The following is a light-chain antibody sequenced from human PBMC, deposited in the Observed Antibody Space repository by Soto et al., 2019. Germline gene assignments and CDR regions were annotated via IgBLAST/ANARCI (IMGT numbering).Light chain of an antibody. CDR1: QSISSY. CDR2: AAF. Sequence: DIQMTQSPSSLSASVGDRVTITCRASQSISSYLNWYQQKPGKAPKLLIYAAFILQTGVPSRFSGSGSGTDFTLSISSLQPEDFATYYCQQSYSTPPTFGQGTKVEF. V-gene: IGKV1-39*01. J-gene: IGKJ1*01. CDR3: QQSYSTPPT.